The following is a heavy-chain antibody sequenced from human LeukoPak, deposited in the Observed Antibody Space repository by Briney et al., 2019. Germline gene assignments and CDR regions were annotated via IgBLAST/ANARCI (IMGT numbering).Heavy chain of an antibody. CDR2: IAYSDDAV. CDR1: GFTFRTFE. J-gene: IGHJ6*03. Sequence: QPGGSLRLSCVGSGFTFRTFEMNWVRQAPGKGLEFFSHIAYSDDAVYYAASVRGRFTISRDNAKNSLYLQMNNLRAEDTAVYHCARGQPQQWLVQGEYYYYMDVWGKGTTVTVSS. V-gene: IGHV3-48*03. D-gene: IGHD6-19*01. CDR3: ARGQPQQWLVQGEYYYYMDV.